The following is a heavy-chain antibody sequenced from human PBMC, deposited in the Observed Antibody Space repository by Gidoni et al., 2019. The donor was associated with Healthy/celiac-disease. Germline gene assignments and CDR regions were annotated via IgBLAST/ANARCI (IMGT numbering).Heavy chain of an antibody. CDR1: GFTFSNAW. CDR2: IKSKTDGGTT. V-gene: IGHV3-15*01. J-gene: IGHJ4*02. CDR3: TTYYYDSSGLDY. D-gene: IGHD3-22*01. Sequence: EVQLVESGGGLVKPGGSLRLSCAASGFTFSNAWMSWGRQAPGKGLEWVCRIKSKTDGGTTDYAAPVKGRFTISRDDSKNTLYLQMNSLKTEDTAVYYCTTYYYDSSGLDYWGQGTLVTVSS.